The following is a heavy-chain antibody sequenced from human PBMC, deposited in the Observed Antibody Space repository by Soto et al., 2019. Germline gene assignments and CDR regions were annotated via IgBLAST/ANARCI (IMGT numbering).Heavy chain of an antibody. V-gene: IGHV1-2*02. D-gene: IGHD6-19*01. J-gene: IGHJ4*02. Sequence: ASVKVSCKASGYTFTDYYLYWVRQAPGQGLEWMGWINPLSGDTNYAQNFQGRVTMTRDTSISTAYMELSRLRSDDTAVYYCARSLWLVPFDYWGQGTLVTVSS. CDR3: ARSLWLVPFDY. CDR2: INPLSGDT. CDR1: GYTFTDYY.